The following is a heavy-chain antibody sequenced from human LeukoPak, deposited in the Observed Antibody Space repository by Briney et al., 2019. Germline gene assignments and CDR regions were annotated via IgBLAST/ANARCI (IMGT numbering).Heavy chain of an antibody. CDR3: ARGIVGSRGAFDI. J-gene: IGHJ3*02. D-gene: IGHD1-26*01. Sequence: PGGSLRLSCAASGFTVSSNYMSWVRQAPGEGLEWVSVIYSGGSTYSTDSAKGRFTISRDISKNTVSLQMNSLRAEDTAVYYCARGIVGSRGAFDIWGQGTMVTVSS. CDR1: GFTVSSNY. V-gene: IGHV3-53*01. CDR2: IYSGGST.